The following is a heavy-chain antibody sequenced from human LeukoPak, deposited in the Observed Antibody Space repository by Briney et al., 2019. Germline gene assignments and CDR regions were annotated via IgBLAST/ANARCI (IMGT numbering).Heavy chain of an antibody. CDR2: TYYRSKWYN. CDR1: GDSVSSNSAA. CDR3: ATQGPNWNYTQGYYMDV. D-gene: IGHD1-7*01. V-gene: IGHV6-1*01. Sequence: SQTLSLTCAISGDSVSSNSAAWNWIRQSPSRGLEWLGRTYYRSKWYNDYAVSVKSRITINPDTSKNQFSLQLNSVTPEDTAVYYCATQGPNWNYTQGYYMDVWGKGTTVTVSS. J-gene: IGHJ6*03.